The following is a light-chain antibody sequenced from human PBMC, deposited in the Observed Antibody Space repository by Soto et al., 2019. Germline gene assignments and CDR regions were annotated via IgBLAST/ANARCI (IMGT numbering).Light chain of an antibody. CDR2: AAS. J-gene: IGKJ3*01. CDR1: QSVSVNS. V-gene: IGKV3-20*01. CDR3: QQYGGSHFT. Sequence: EIVLTQSPGTRSLSPGERATLSCRASQSVSVNSLAWYQQKGGQAPRLLIYAASTRATGVPDRFSGTGSGTDFALTISRLETDDSAVYYCQQYGGSHFTFGHGTKVDIX.